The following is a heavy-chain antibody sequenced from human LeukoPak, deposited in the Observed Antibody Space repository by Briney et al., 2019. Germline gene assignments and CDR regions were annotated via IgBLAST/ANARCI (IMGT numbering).Heavy chain of an antibody. J-gene: IGHJ4*02. CDR3: ARAGYCSSTSCHKYYFDY. V-gene: IGHV4-39*07. D-gene: IGHD2-2*02. CDR1: GGSISSSSYY. CDR2: IYYSGST. Sequence: SETLSLTCTVSGGSISSSSYYWGWIRQPPGKGLEWIGSIYYSGSTYYNPSLKSRVTISVDTSKNHFSLKLSSVTAADTAVYYCARAGYCSSTSCHKYYFDYWGQGTLVTVSS.